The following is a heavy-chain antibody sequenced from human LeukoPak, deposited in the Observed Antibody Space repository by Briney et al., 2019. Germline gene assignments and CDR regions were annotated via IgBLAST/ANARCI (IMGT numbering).Heavy chain of an antibody. J-gene: IGHJ4*02. Sequence: GGSLRLSCAVSGFTVSGNYMSWVRQAPGKGLEWVSLIYSGGTTYYADSVKGRFTISRDNSKDTLYLQMNSLRAEDTAVYYCARRAGGYSHPYDYWGQGILVTVSS. D-gene: IGHD4-23*01. CDR3: ARRAGGYSHPYDY. V-gene: IGHV3-53*01. CDR1: GFTVSGNY. CDR2: IYSGGTT.